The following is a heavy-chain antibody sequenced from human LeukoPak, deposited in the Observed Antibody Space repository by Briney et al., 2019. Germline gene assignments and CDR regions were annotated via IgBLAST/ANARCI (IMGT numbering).Heavy chain of an antibody. CDR1: GGSISSYY. J-gene: IGHJ4*02. Sequence: SETLSLTCTVSGGSISSYYWSWIRQPPGKGLEWIGYIYYSGSTYYDPSLKSRVTISVDTSKNQFSLKLSSVTAADTAVYYCARADPNSYGRHLPFDYWGQGTLVTVSS. D-gene: IGHD5-18*01. CDR2: IYYSGST. CDR3: ARADPNSYGRHLPFDY. V-gene: IGHV4-59*12.